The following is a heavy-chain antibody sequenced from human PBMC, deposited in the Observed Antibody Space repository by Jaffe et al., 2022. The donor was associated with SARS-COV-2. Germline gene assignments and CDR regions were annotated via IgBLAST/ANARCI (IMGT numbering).Heavy chain of an antibody. D-gene: IGHD4-17*01. CDR3: AKDLGYGDYYYYYGMDV. V-gene: IGHV3-23*01. CDR1: GFTFSSYA. J-gene: IGHJ6*02. CDR2: ISGSGGST. Sequence: EVQLLESGGGLVQPGGSLRLSCAASGFTFSSYAMSWVRQAPGKGLEWVSAISGSGGSTYYADSVKGRFTISRDNSKNTLYLQMNSLRAEDTAVYYCAKDLGYGDYYYYYGMDVWGQGTTVTVSS.